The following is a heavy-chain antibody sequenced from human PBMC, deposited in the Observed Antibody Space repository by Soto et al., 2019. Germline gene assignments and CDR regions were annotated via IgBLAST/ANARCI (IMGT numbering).Heavy chain of an antibody. CDR3: AGASTAHHFDY. D-gene: IGHD4-17*01. J-gene: IGHJ4*02. Sequence: QLQLQESGSGLVKPSQTLSLTCAVSGGSISSGGYSWSWIRQPPGKGLEWIGYIYHSGSTYYNPSLKGRFTISVDRSKNQFSLKLSSVTAADTAVYYCAGASTAHHFDYWGQGTLVTVSS. V-gene: IGHV4-30-2*01. CDR1: GGSISSGGYS. CDR2: IYHSGST.